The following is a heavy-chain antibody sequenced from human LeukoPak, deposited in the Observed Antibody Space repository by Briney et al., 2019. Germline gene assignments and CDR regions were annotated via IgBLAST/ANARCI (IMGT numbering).Heavy chain of an antibody. V-gene: IGHV3-30*18. CDR3: AKEGGEGTFFDY. CDR2: ISYDGSNK. CDR1: GFTFSSYG. D-gene: IGHD2/OR15-2a*01. Sequence: GGSLRLSCAASGFTFSSYGMHWVRQAPGKGLEWVAVISYDGSNKYYADSVKDRFTISRDNSKNTLYLQMNSLRAEDTAVYYCAKEGGEGTFFDYWGQGTLDTVSS. J-gene: IGHJ4*02.